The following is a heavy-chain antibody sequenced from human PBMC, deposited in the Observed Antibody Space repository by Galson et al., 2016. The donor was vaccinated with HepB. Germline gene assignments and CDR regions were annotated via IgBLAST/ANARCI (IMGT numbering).Heavy chain of an antibody. V-gene: IGHV3-33*01. CDR2: IWNDGSYK. J-gene: IGHJ4*02. Sequence: SLRLSCAASGFTFSGYGMYWVRQAPGKGLEWVALIWNDGSYKNYADSVKGRFTISRDNSKNALSLQMNSLRAEDTAVYYCAREGTNIAVAATAFDYWGQGTLVTVSS. D-gene: IGHD6-19*01. CDR1: GFTFSGYG. CDR3: AREGTNIAVAATAFDY.